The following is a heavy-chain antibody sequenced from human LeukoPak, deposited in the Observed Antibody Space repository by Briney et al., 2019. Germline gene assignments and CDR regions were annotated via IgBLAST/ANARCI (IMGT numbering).Heavy chain of an antibody. D-gene: IGHD3-10*01. CDR2: INQANSEK. CDR1: GFSFRNYW. V-gene: IGHV3-7*01. Sequence: PGGSLRLSCAASGFSFRNYWMSWVRQAPGKGLEWVANINQANSEKHYVDSVKGRFTISRDNAENSLFLQMNSLRAEDTAVYYCVSAYGGLLDHWGQGTLVSVSS. J-gene: IGHJ4*02. CDR3: VSAYGGLLDH.